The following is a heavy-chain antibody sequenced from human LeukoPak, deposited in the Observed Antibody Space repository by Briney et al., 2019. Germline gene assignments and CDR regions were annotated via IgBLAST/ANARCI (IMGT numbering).Heavy chain of an antibody. V-gene: IGHV2-70*11. CDR1: GFSLSTSGMD. D-gene: IGHD6-6*01. Sequence: ESGPALVKPTQTLTLTCTFSGFSLSTSGMDVSWIRQPPGRALEWLARIGWHENIYYNTSLKTRLTISKDTSRNQVVLTMTSLDPVDTATYYCARTAPTPARPEYYFDYWGQGILVTVSS. CDR3: ARTAPTPARPEYYFDY. CDR2: IGWHENI. J-gene: IGHJ4*02.